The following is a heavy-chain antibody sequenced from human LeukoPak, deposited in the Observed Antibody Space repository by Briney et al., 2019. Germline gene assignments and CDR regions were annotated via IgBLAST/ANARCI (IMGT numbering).Heavy chain of an antibody. Sequence: GGSLRLSCAASGFTFSSYAMYWVRQAPGKGLEWVSGIFGSGGSTHYADSVKGRFTISRDNSKNTVYLQMNSLRAEDTAVYYCAKTPTAYSSGRFPGWPVDYWGQGTLVTVSS. V-gene: IGHV3-23*01. CDR1: GFTFSSYA. CDR3: AKTPTAYSSGRFPGWPVDY. CDR2: IFGSGGST. J-gene: IGHJ4*02. D-gene: IGHD6-19*01.